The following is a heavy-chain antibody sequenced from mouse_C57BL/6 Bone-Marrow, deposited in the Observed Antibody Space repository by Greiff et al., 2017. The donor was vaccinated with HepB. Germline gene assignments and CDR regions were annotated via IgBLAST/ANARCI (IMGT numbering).Heavy chain of an antibody. CDR1: GYTFTDYY. V-gene: IGHV1-76*01. J-gene: IGHJ4*01. D-gene: IGHD2-4*01. Sequence: VQLQQSGAELVRPGASVKLSCKASGYTFTDYYINWVKQRPGQGLEWIARIYPGSGNTYYNEKFKGKATLTAEKSSSTAYMQLSSLTSEDSAVYFCARGGYDYDDEDYWGQGTSVTVSS. CDR2: IYPGSGNT. CDR3: ARGGYDYDDEDY.